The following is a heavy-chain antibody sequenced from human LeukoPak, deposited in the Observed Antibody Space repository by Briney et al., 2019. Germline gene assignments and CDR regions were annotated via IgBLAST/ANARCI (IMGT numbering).Heavy chain of an antibody. D-gene: IGHD2-21*02. J-gene: IGHJ4*02. Sequence: ASVKVSCKASGYTSTSYYMHWVRQAPGQGLEWMGIINPSGGSTSYAQKFQGRVTMTRDTSTSTVYMELSSLRSEDTAVYYCARDFPTYCGGDCYSGPNFDYWGQGTLVTVSS. V-gene: IGHV1-46*01. CDR2: INPSGGST. CDR3: ARDFPTYCGGDCYSGPNFDY. CDR1: GYTSTSYY.